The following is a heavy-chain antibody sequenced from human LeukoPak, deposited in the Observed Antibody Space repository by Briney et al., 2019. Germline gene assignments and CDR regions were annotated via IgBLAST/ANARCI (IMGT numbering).Heavy chain of an antibody. Sequence: SETLSLTCAVSGGSISSGGYSWSWIRQPPGKGLEWIGEINHSGSTNYNPSLKSRVTISVDTSKNQFSLKLSSVTAADTAVYYCARARGSSWYRGHGMDVWGQGTTVTVSS. CDR2: INHSGST. V-gene: IGHV4-34*01. CDR1: GGSISSGGYS. J-gene: IGHJ6*02. CDR3: ARARGSSWYRGHGMDV. D-gene: IGHD6-13*01.